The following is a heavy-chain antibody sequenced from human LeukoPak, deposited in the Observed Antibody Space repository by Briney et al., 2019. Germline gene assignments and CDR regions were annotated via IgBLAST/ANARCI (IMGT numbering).Heavy chain of an antibody. D-gene: IGHD3-22*01. V-gene: IGHV1-69*13. J-gene: IGHJ4*02. CDR1: GGTFSSYA. Sequence: SVKVSCKASGGTFSSYAISWVRQAPGQGLEWMGGIIPIFGTANYAQKFQGRVTITADESTSTAYMELSSLRSEDTAVYYCARGGYYYDSSGYYYFDYWGQGTLVTVSS. CDR2: IIPIFGTA. CDR3: ARGGYYYDSSGYYYFDY.